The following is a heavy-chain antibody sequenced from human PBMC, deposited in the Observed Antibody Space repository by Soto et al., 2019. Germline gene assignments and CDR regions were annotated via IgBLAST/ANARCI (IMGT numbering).Heavy chain of an antibody. Sequence: EVQLVESGGVVVQPGGSLRLSCAASGFTFDDYTMHWVRQAPGKGLEWVSLISWDGGSTYYADSVKGRFTISRDNSKNSLYLQMNSLRAEDTAVYYCANTPYYYDSSGYYWGDDAFDIWGQGTMVTVSS. V-gene: IGHV3-43*01. CDR1: GFTFDDYT. CDR3: ANTPYYYDSSGYYWGDDAFDI. CDR2: ISWDGGST. J-gene: IGHJ3*02. D-gene: IGHD3-22*01.